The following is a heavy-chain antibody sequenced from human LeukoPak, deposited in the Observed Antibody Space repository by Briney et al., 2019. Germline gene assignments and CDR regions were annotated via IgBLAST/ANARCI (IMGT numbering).Heavy chain of an antibody. V-gene: IGHV1-46*01. D-gene: IGHD3-9*01. J-gene: IGHJ4*02. Sequence: GASVKVSCKASGYTFTSYYMHWVRQAPGQGLEWMGIINPSGGSTSYAQKFQGRVTMTEDTSTDTAYMELSSLRSEDTAVYYCATAPLAGYYPFDYWGQGTLVTVSS. CDR1: GYTFTSYY. CDR3: ATAPLAGYYPFDY. CDR2: INPSGGST.